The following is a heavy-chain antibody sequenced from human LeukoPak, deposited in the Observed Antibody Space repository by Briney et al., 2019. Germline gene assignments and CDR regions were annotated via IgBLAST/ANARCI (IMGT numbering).Heavy chain of an antibody. D-gene: IGHD4-23*01. CDR1: GFTFSSNE. Sequence: PGGSLRLSCAASGFTFSSNEMNWVRQAPGKGLEWVSYISSSGSTIYYADSVKGRFTISRDNAKNSLYLQMNSLRAGDTAVYYCARELGGNTFGCWGQGTLVTVSS. CDR2: ISSSGSTI. CDR3: ARELGGNTFGC. V-gene: IGHV3-48*03. J-gene: IGHJ4*02.